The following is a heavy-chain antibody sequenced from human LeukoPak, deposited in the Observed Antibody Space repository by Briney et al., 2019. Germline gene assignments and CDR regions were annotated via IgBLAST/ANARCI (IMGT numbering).Heavy chain of an antibody. CDR1: GYTFTSYD. CDR2: MNPNSGNT. J-gene: IGHJ3*02. Sequence: ASVKVSCKASGYTFTSYDINWVRQATGQGLEWMGWMNPNSGNTGYAQKFQGRVTITRNTSISTAYMELSRLRSDDTAVYYCARVPAAGTDAFDIWGQGTMVTVSS. V-gene: IGHV1-8*03. D-gene: IGHD6-13*01. CDR3: ARVPAAGTDAFDI.